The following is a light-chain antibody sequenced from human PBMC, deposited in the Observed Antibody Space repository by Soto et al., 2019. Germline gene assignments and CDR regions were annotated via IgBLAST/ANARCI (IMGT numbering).Light chain of an antibody. Sequence: EIVMTQSPATLSVSPGERATLSCRASQSVSTNLAWYQQRLGQAPRLLIYGASTRATGIPARFSGSGSGTEFTLTISSLQSEDFAVYYCHQYNNWPYTFGQGTRLEI. CDR3: HQYNNWPYT. CDR1: QSVSTN. CDR2: GAS. J-gene: IGKJ2*01. V-gene: IGKV3-15*01.